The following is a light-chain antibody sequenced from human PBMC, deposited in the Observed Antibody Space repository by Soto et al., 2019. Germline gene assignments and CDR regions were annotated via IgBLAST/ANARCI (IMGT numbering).Light chain of an antibody. CDR2: EVT. J-gene: IGLJ2*01. CDR3: RSYAGSNIMI. CDR1: SSDVGRYNY. Sequence: QSALTQPPSASGSPGQSVTISCTGTSSDVGRYNYVSWYQQHPGKAPKLMIYEVTKRPSGVPDRFSGSKSGNTASLTVSGLQAEDEATYFCRSYAGSNIMIFGGGTKLTVL. V-gene: IGLV2-8*01.